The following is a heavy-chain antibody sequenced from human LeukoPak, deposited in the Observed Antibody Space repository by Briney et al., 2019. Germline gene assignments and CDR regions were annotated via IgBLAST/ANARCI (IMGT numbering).Heavy chain of an antibody. Sequence: GGSLRLSCAASGFTFSNYWMSWVRQAPGKGLEWVANIKEDGSEKYYVDSVKGRFTISRDNAKNSLYLQMNSLRAEDTSVYYCARSGYSYGWDYWGQGTLVTVSS. CDR1: GFTFSNYW. J-gene: IGHJ4*02. CDR3: ARSGYSYGWDY. CDR2: IKEDGSEK. V-gene: IGHV3-7*01. D-gene: IGHD5-18*01.